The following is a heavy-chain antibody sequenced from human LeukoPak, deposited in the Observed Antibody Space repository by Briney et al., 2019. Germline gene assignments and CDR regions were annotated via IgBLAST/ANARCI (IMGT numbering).Heavy chain of an antibody. V-gene: IGHV3-21*01. CDR2: ISSSSSYI. J-gene: IGHJ4*02. Sequence: GGSLRLSCAASGFTFSSYSMNWVRQAPGKGLEWVSSISSSSSYIYYADSVKGRFTISRDNAKNSLYLQMNSLRAEDTAVYYCARETYCSSTSCYTGGEFDYWGQGTLVTVSS. D-gene: IGHD2-2*02. CDR1: GFTFSSYS. CDR3: ARETYCSSTSCYTGGEFDY.